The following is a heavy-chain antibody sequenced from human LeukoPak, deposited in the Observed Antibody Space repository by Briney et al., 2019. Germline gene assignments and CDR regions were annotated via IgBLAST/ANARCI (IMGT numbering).Heavy chain of an antibody. J-gene: IGHJ4*02. Sequence: ASVKVSCKASGYTFTSYYMHWVRQAPGQGLEWMGIINPSGGSTSYAQKFQGRVTMTRDTSTSTVYMELSSLRSEDTAVYYCARRAARGVEYSSSSPPDYWGQGTLVTVSS. CDR3: ARRAARGVEYSSSSPPDY. D-gene: IGHD6-6*01. CDR1: GYTFTSYY. CDR2: INPSGGST. V-gene: IGHV1-46*01.